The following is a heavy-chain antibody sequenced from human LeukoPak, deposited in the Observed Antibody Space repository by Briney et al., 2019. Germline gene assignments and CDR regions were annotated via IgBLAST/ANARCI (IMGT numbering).Heavy chain of an antibody. CDR2: IYSGGST. Sequence: GGSLRLSCAASGFTVSSNYMSWVRQAPGKGLEWVSVIYSGGSTYYADSVKGRFTISRDNSKNTLYLQMNSLRAEDTAVYYCARSYSDYVGPLDYWGQGTLVTVSS. V-gene: IGHV3-53*01. J-gene: IGHJ4*02. CDR1: GFTVSSNY. D-gene: IGHD4-11*01. CDR3: ARSYSDYVGPLDY.